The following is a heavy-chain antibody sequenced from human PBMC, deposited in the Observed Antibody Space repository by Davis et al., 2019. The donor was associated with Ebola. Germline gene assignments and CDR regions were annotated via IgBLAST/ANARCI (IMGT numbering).Heavy chain of an antibody. CDR1: GYTFTAYY. Sequence: AASVKVSCKASGYTFTAYYMHWVRQAPGQGLEWMGWINPNSGGTNYALKFQGRVTMTRDTSFSTAYMELSRLRSDDTAIYYCARVHYPVIVPAARGGFDIWGQGTLLTVSS. V-gene: IGHV1-2*02. D-gene: IGHD2-2*01. J-gene: IGHJ3*02. CDR2: INPNSGGT. CDR3: ARVHYPVIVPAARGGFDI.